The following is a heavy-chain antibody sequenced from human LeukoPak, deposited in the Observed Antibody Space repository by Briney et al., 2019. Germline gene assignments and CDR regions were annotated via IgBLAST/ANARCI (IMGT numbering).Heavy chain of an antibody. J-gene: IGHJ6*03. D-gene: IGHD4-17*01. CDR1: GYTFTSYD. CDR2: MNPNSCNT. V-gene: IGHV1-8*01. Sequence: ASVKVSCKASGYTFTSYDINWVRQATGQGLEWMGWMNPNSCNTGYAQKFQGRVTMTRNTSISTAYMELSSLRSEDTAVYYCARSGDGDRNYYYYYYMDVWGKGTTVTVSS. CDR3: ARSGDGDRNYYYYYYMDV.